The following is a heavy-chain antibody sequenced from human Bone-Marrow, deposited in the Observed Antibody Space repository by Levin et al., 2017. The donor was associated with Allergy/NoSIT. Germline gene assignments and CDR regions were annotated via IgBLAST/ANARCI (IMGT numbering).Heavy chain of an antibody. J-gene: IGHJ6*03. D-gene: IGHD4-17*01. CDR2: INPSSGRT. V-gene: IGHV1-2*06. Sequence: GASVKVSCRASGYTFTDYYMHWVRQAPGQGLEWMGRINPSSGRTNFAQEFQGRVTMTRDTSISTTYMELSGLKSDDTAVYYCASLTTVTSEVSDYYFYYYMDVWGEGTTVTVSS. CDR3: ASLTTVTSEVSDYYFYYYMDV. CDR1: GYTFTDYY.